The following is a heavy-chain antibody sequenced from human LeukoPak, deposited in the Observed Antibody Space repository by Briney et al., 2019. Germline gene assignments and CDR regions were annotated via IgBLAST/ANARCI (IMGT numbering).Heavy chain of an antibody. CDR1: GGSISSYY. CDR3: ARPQGGSYSHYYYYMDV. CDR2: IYYSGST. Sequence: SETLSLTCTVSGGSISSYYWSWIRQPPGKGLEWIGYIYYSGSTNYNPSLKSRVTISVDTSKNQFSLKLSSVTAADTAVYYCARPQGGSYSHYYYYMDVWGKGTTVTISS. J-gene: IGHJ6*03. D-gene: IGHD1-26*01. V-gene: IGHV4-59*12.